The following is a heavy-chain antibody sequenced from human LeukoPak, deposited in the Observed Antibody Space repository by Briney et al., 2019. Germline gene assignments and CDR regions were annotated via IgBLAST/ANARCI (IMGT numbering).Heavy chain of an antibody. Sequence: PGGSLRLSCAASGFTFSSYGMHWVRQAPGKGLEWVAVISYDGSNKYYADSVKGRFTISRDNSKNTPYLQMNSLRAEDTAVYYCANQMRDFWVTTTYYYMDVWGKGTTVTVSS. V-gene: IGHV3-30*18. CDR1: GFTFSSYG. J-gene: IGHJ6*03. CDR2: ISYDGSNK. CDR3: ANQMRDFWVTTTYYYMDV. D-gene: IGHD3-3*01.